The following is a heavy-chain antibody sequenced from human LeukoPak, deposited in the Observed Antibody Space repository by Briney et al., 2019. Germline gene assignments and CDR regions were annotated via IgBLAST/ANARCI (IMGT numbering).Heavy chain of an antibody. J-gene: IGHJ4*02. CDR2: TYYSGST. D-gene: IGHD6-13*01. CDR1: SVSFTSGGYY. Sequence: SQTLSLTCTVSSVSFTSGGYYWSWIRQHPWKGLEWIVYTYYSGSTYYNPSLKSRVTISVDTSKNQFSLKLSSVTAADTAVYYCARGRDSSSWYVHYFDYWGQGTLVTVSS. CDR3: ARGRDSSSWYVHYFDY. V-gene: IGHV4-31*03.